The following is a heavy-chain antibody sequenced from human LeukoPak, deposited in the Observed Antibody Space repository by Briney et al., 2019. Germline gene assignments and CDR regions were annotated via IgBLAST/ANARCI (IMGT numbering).Heavy chain of an antibody. V-gene: IGHV3-21*01. J-gene: IGHJ6*03. D-gene: IGHD6-19*01. CDR2: ISSSSSYI. CDR1: GFTFSSYS. Sequence: PGGSLRLSCAASGFTFSSYSMNWVRQAPGKGLEWVSSISSSSSYIYYADSVKGRFTISRDNAKNSLYLQMNSLRAEDTAVYYCARGWQWLVRSYYYMDVWGKGTTVTVSS. CDR3: ARGWQWLVRSYYYMDV.